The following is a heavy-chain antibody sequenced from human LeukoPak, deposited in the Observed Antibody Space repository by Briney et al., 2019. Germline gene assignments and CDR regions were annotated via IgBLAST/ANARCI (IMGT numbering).Heavy chain of an antibody. CDR3: AKDRGIISDY. Sequence: PGGSLRLSCVVSGFTFSSYSMSWVRQAPGKGLEWVSAISGSGDSTYYADSVKGRFTISRGNSKNRVYMQMNSLRVEDTAVYYCAKDRGIISDYWGQGTLVTVSS. CDR2: ISGSGDST. D-gene: IGHD3-10*01. CDR1: GFTFSSYS. J-gene: IGHJ4*02. V-gene: IGHV3-23*01.